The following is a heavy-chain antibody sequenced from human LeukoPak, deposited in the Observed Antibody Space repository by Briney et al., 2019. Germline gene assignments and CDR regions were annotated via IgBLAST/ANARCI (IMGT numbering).Heavy chain of an antibody. J-gene: IGHJ2*01. V-gene: IGHV4-61*01. CDR1: GGSLSSGSYY. Sequence: SETLSLTCTVSGGSLSSGSYYWSWVRQPPGTGLEWLGYIYYSGSTNYNPSLKSRVTISVDTSKNQFSLKLSSVTAADTAVYYCARGEDQLLSSYWYFDLWGRGTLVTVSS. D-gene: IGHD2-2*01. CDR2: IYYSGST. CDR3: ARGEDQLLSSYWYFDL.